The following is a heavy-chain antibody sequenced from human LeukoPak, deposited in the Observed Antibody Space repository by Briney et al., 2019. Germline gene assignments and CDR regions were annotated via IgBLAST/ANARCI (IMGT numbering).Heavy chain of an antibody. D-gene: IGHD2-8*01. Sequence: GGSLRLSCAASGFTFSSYAMHWVRQAPGKGLEWVAVISYDGSNKYYADSVKGRFTISRDNSKNTLYLQMNSLRAEDTAVYYCARDGGYCTNGVCYPLDYWGQGTLVTASS. J-gene: IGHJ4*02. V-gene: IGHV3-30-3*01. CDR3: ARDGGYCTNGVCYPLDY. CDR2: ISYDGSNK. CDR1: GFTFSSYA.